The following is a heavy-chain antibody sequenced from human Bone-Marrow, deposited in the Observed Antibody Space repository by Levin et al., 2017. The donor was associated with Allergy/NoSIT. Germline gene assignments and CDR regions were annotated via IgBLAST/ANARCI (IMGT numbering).Heavy chain of an antibody. CDR3: ARAPHCSGGSCYPGYYYYGMDV. V-gene: IGHV3-33*01. J-gene: IGHJ6*02. CDR2: IWYDGSNK. CDR1: GFTFSSYG. D-gene: IGHD2-15*01. Sequence: QAGGSLRLSCAASGFTFSSYGMHWVRQAPGKGLEWVAVIWYDGSNKYYADSVKGRFTISRDNSKNTLYLQMNSLRAEDTAVYYCARAPHCSGGSCYPGYYYYGMDVWGQGTTVTVSS.